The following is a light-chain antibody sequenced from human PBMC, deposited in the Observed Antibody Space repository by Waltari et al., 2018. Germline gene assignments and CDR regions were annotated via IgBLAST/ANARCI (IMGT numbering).Light chain of an antibody. CDR2: GNN. V-gene: IGLV1-40*01. CDR3: QSYDSSLSVWV. Sequence: QSVLTQPPSVSGAPGQRVTISCTGHSSNLGEGYDVYWYQQLPGTAPKILIHGNNKRPSEVPDRFSASKSGTSASLAITGLQAEDEADYYCQSYDSSLSVWVFGGGTKLTVL. J-gene: IGLJ3*02. CDR1: SSNLGEGYD.